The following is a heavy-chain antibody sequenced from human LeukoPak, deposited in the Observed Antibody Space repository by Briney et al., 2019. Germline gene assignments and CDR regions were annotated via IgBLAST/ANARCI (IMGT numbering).Heavy chain of an antibody. CDR1: GFTFTSSA. V-gene: IGHV1-58*01. D-gene: IGHD3-10*01. J-gene: IGHJ4*02. CDR2: IVVGSGNT. CDR3: AASYGSGTYVDY. Sequence: SVKVSCKASGFTFTSSAVQWVRQARGQRLEWIGWIVVGSGNTNYAQKFQEGVTITRDMSTSTAYMELSSLRSEDTAVYYCAASYGSGTYVDYWGQGTLVTVSS.